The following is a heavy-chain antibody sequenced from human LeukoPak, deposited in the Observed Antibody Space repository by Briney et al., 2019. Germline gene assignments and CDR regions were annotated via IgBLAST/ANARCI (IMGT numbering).Heavy chain of an antibody. Sequence: SETLSLTCTVSGGSLSSHYWSWIRQPPGKGLEWIGYNSGTTNYNPSLKSRVTISVDTSKNQFSLKLSSVTAADTAVYYCARGVNIAAAKYGYGGKETLFIVS. D-gene: IGHD6-13*01. V-gene: IGHV4-59*11. CDR2: NSGTT. J-gene: IGHJ4*02. CDR1: GGSLSSHY. CDR3: ARGVNIAAAKYGY.